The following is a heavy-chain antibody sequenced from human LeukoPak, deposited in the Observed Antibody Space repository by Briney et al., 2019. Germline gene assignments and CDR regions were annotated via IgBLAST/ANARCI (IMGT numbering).Heavy chain of an antibody. CDR2: ICSSGST. D-gene: IGHD2-15*01. CDR1: GGSITTYY. J-gene: IGHJ5*02. V-gene: IGHV4-59*01. CDR3: ARDLGGGSFAPAPWFDP. Sequence: SETLSLTCTVSGGSITTYYWSWIRQPLGKGLEWIGYICSSGSTNYNPSLKSRVTISLDTSKNHFSLKVSSVTAADTAVYYCARDLGGGSFAPAPWFDPWGQGTLVTVSS.